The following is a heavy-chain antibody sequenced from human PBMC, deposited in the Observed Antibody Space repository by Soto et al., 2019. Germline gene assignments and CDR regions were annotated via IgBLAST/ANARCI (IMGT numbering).Heavy chain of an antibody. Sequence: EVQLVESGGGLVQPGGSLRLSCAASGFAFSNNWMHWVRQAPGKGLEWVSRIKSDGSSTNYADSVKGRFTISRDNAKNTLYRQMSGLGADDTAIYYCASYYYYYYMDVWGKGTTVTASS. V-gene: IGHV3-74*01. CDR1: GFAFSNNW. J-gene: IGHJ6*03. CDR2: IKSDGSST. CDR3: ASYYYYYYMDV.